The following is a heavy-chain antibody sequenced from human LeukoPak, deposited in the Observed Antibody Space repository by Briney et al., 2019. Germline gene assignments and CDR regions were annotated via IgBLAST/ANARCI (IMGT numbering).Heavy chain of an antibody. CDR2: IYYSGST. V-gene: IGHV4-59*08. J-gene: IGHJ5*02. CDR1: GGSISSYY. CDR3: ARVQSRLSWFDP. Sequence: SETLSLTCTVSGGSISSYYWSWIRQPPGKGLEWIGYIYYSGSTNYNPSLKSRVTISVDTSKNQFSLKLSSVTAADTAVYYCARVQSRLSWFDPWGQGTLVTVSS.